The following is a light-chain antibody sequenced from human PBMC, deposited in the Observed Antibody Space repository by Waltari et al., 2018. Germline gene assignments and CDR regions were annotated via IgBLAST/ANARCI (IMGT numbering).Light chain of an antibody. CDR3: QQYYGTPLT. CDR1: LSLLYPNNNKNY. CDR2: WAS. V-gene: IGKV4-1*01. J-gene: IGKJ4*01. Sequence: DIVMTQSPDSLSVSLGERATMTCKSSLSLLYPNNNKNYLAWYQQKPRQPPRLLISWASTRESGVPDRFRGSGSGTDFTLTISSLQAEDVAVYYCQQYYGTPLTFGGGTKVEIK.